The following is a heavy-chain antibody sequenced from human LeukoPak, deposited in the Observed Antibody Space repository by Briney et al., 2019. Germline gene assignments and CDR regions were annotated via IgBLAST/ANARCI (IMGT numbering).Heavy chain of an antibody. D-gene: IGHD3-16*01. Sequence: SETLSLTCAVNGGSFAGYYCRWIRQPPGKGLEWIGEICHSGSINYNPSLKSRVTISADPSKNQFSLKLNSVTAADTAVCYCARRYELGSWVQGTMVTVSS. CDR2: ICHSGSI. V-gene: IGHV4-34*01. CDR3: ARRYELGS. CDR1: GGSFAGYY. J-gene: IGHJ3*01.